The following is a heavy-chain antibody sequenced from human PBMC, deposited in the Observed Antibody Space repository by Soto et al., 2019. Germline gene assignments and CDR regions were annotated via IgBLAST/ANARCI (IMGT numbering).Heavy chain of an antibody. CDR1: GYTFTSYY. J-gene: IGHJ5*02. CDR2: INPNGGSA. D-gene: IGHD1-1*01. CDR3: ARDLEATSSRRLDP. V-gene: IGHV1-46*01. Sequence: ASVKVSCKASGYTFTSYYMHWVRQAPGQGLEWMGIINPNGGSASNAKKFQGRVTMTRDTSTSTVYMELSSLRSEDTAVYYCARDLEATSSRRLDPWGQGTLVTVS.